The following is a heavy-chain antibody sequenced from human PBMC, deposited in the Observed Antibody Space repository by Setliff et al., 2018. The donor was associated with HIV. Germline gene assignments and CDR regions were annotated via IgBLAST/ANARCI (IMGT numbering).Heavy chain of an antibody. J-gene: IGHJ4*02. V-gene: IGHV3-23*01. CDR1: GFSFRSYA. CDR2: ISGSGDIT. CDR3: AKTQTVITVYGPFDS. Sequence: GGSLRLSCAASGFSFRSYAVSWVRQAPGKGLEWGSVISGSGDITYYRESLKGRFTVSRDNSNNTVYLQMNSLRAEDTAMYYCAKTQTVITVYGPFDSWGQGTLVTVSS. D-gene: IGHD4-4*01.